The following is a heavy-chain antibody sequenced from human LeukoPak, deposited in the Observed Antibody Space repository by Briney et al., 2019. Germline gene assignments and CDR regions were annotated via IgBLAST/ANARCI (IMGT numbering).Heavy chain of an antibody. D-gene: IGHD6-19*01. Sequence: SGPTLLNPPQSLTLTSTFSGFSLRTSEVAVGWIRPPPAKALEWLALIYWDDDKRYSPSLKNRLTITKDTSRNQVVLTMTNMDPVDTGTYYCAHKGPVGSGSFDYWGQGTLVTVSS. CDR1: GFSLRTSEVA. CDR3: AHKGPVGSGSFDY. V-gene: IGHV2-5*02. CDR2: IYWDDDK. J-gene: IGHJ4*02.